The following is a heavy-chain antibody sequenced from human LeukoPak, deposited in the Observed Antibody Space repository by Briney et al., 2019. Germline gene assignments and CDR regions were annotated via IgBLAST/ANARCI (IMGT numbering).Heavy chain of an antibody. D-gene: IGHD6-19*01. CDR1: GYTLTELS. CDR2: FDPEDGET. J-gene: IGHJ4*02. Sequence: VASVKVSCKVSGYTLTELSMHWVRQAPGKGLEWMGGFDPEDGETIYAQKFQGRVTMTEDTSTDTAYMELSSLRSEDTAVYYCARADVGVLGLAVAGSFDYWGRGTLVTVSS. V-gene: IGHV1-24*01. CDR3: ARADVGVLGLAVAGSFDY.